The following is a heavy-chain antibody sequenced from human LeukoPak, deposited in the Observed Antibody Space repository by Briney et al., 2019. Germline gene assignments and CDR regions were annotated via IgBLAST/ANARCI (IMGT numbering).Heavy chain of an antibody. J-gene: IGHJ4*02. CDR2: IYYSGST. V-gene: IGHV4-59*01. CDR1: GGPISSYY. CDR3: ARDYYFGSGSYDY. Sequence: SETLSLTCTVSGGPISSYYWTWIRQPPGKGLEWIGCIYYSGSTNYNPSLKSRVTISIDTSKNQFSLKLSSVTAADTAVYYCARDYYFGSGSYDYWGQGTLVTVSS. D-gene: IGHD3-10*01.